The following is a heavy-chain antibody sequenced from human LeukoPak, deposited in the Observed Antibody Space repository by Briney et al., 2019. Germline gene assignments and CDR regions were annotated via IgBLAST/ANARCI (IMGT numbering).Heavy chain of an antibody. CDR1: GFTFSSYS. Sequence: GGSLRLSCAASGFTFSSYSMNWVRQAPGKGLEWVSSISSSSSYIYYADSVKGRFTISRDNAKNSLYLQMNSLRAEDTAVYYCARDMGRHYGSGSYYDYWGQGTLVTVSS. V-gene: IGHV3-21*01. CDR2: ISSSSSYI. CDR3: ARDMGRHYGSGSYYDY. D-gene: IGHD3-10*01. J-gene: IGHJ4*02.